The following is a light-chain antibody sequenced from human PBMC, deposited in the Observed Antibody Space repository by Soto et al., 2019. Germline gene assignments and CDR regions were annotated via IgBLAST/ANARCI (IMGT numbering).Light chain of an antibody. CDR2: DVS. Sequence: QSALTQPASVSGSPGQSITISCTGTSSDVGGYNYVSWYQQHPGKAPKLMIYDVSNRPSGVSNRFSGSKSGNTASLTISGLQAEDEADYCCSSYTSSRAVVVFGGGTQLTVL. J-gene: IGLJ2*01. CDR3: SSYTSSRAVVV. V-gene: IGLV2-14*01. CDR1: SSDVGGYNY.